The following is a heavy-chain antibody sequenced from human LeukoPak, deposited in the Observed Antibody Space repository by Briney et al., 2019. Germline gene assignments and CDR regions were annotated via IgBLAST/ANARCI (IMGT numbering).Heavy chain of an antibody. D-gene: IGHD3-3*01. CDR3: ARDGNYDFWSGYSQYFDY. V-gene: IGHV3-48*01. J-gene: IGHJ4*02. Sequence: GGSLRLSSAPSGFTFSSYSMNWVRQAPGKGLEWVSYISSSSSTIYYADSVKGRFTISRDNAKNSLYLQMNSLRAEDTAVYYCARDGNYDFWSGYSQYFDYWGQGTLVTVSS. CDR2: ISSSSSTI. CDR1: GFTFSSYS.